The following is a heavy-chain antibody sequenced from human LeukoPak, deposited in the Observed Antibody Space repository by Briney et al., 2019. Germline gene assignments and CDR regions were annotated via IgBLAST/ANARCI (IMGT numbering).Heavy chain of an antibody. V-gene: IGHV4-34*01. CDR1: GGSFSGYY. J-gene: IGHJ4*02. Sequence: PSETLSLTCAVYGGSFSGYYWSWIRQPPGKGLEWIGEINHSGSTNYNPSLKSRVTISVDTSKNQFSLKLSSVTAADTAVYYCARSRGRQLALLDYWGQGTLVTVSS. D-gene: IGHD6-6*01. CDR3: ARSRGRQLALLDY. CDR2: INHSGST.